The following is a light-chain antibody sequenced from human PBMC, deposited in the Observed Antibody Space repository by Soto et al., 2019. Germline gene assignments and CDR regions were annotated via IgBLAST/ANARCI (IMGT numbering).Light chain of an antibody. CDR1: QSISSW. CDR2: DAS. V-gene: IGKV1-5*01. J-gene: IGKJ1*01. Sequence: DIQMTQSPSTLSASVGDRVTITCRASQSISSWLAWYQQKPGKAPKLLIYDASTLDRGVPSRFSGSGSGTEFTLTIISLQPDDFATYYCQQYASFSPAFGQGTKVDIK. CDR3: QQYASFSPA.